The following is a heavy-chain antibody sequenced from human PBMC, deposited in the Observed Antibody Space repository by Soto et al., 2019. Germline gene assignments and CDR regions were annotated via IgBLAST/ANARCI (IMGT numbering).Heavy chain of an antibody. V-gene: IGHV4-34*01. Sequence: SETPSLTCVVYGGSFSGYYWSWIRQSPGKGLEWIGGINHRGSTNYNPSLESRVTISVDTSKNQFSLKLPSVTAADTAMYYCARDGFCTSTTCRVGNWFDPWGQGTLVTVSS. D-gene: IGHD2-2*01. CDR1: GGSFSGYY. J-gene: IGHJ5*02. CDR2: INHRGST. CDR3: ARDGFCTSTTCRVGNWFDP.